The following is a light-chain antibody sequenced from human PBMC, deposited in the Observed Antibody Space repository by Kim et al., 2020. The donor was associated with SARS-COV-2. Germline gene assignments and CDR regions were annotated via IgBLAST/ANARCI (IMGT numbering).Light chain of an antibody. CDR2: GKN. Sequence: SSELTQDPAVSVALGQTVRITCQGDSLRSYYASWYQQKPGQAPVLVIYGKNNRPSGIPDRFSGSSSGNTASLTITGAQAEDEADYYCNSRDSSGNLMFGGGTQLTGL. CDR1: SLRSYY. J-gene: IGLJ3*02. V-gene: IGLV3-19*01. CDR3: NSRDSSGNLM.